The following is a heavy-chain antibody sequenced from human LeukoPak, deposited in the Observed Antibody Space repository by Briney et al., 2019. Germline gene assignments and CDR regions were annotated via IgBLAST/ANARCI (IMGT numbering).Heavy chain of an antibody. J-gene: IGHJ4*02. D-gene: IGHD5-18*01. CDR1: GFTFRNYG. Sequence: GGSLRLSCAASGFTFRNYGMHWVRQAPGKGLEWVTFIRYDGADEYYADSVKGRFTISRDDFKNTVFLQMSTLRVEDTAVYYCARGYTYFAYWGQGTLVTVSS. CDR2: IRYDGADE. V-gene: IGHV3-30*02. CDR3: ARGYTYFAY.